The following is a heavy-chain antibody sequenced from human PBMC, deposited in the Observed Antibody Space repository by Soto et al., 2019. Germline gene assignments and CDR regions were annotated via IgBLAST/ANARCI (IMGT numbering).Heavy chain of an antibody. V-gene: IGHV3-23*01. CDR3: AKLPQYETLTGYLNYFDY. CDR1: GFTFSSYA. Sequence: GGSLRLSCAASGFTFSSYAMSWVRQAPGKGLEWVSSVSGSGGSTYYADSVKGRFTISRDNSKNTLYLQMNSLRAEDTAVYFCAKLPQYETLTGYLNYFDYWGPGILVPVSS. D-gene: IGHD3-9*01. J-gene: IGHJ4*02. CDR2: VSGSGGST.